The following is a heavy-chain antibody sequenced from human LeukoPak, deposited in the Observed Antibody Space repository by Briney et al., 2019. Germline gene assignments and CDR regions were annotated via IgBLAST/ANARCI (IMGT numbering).Heavy chain of an antibody. Sequence: PGGSLRLSCTVSGFTVSSNSWSWVRQAPGKGLEWVSFIYSGGNTHYSDSVKGRFTLSRDNSKNTLYLQMNSLRAEDTAMYYCARLPSGYCFDYWSQGTLVTVSS. CDR2: IYSGGNT. CDR1: GFTVSSNS. CDR3: ARLPSGYCFDY. V-gene: IGHV3-53*01. D-gene: IGHD3-9*01. J-gene: IGHJ4*02.